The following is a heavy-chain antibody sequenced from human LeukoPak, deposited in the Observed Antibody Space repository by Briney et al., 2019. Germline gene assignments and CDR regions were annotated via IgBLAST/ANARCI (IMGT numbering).Heavy chain of an antibody. CDR3: ARIPYNAGYAPDY. CDR1: GFTFSSYG. D-gene: IGHD1-26*01. CDR2: SRGRANGYTT. V-gene: IGHV3-72*01. Sequence: PGGSLRLSCAASGFTFSSYGMHWVRQAPGKGLEWVGRSRGRANGYTTEYAASVRGRFTISRDESKNSLYLQMISLKTEDTAIYYCARIPYNAGYAPDYWGQGTLVTVSS. J-gene: IGHJ4*02.